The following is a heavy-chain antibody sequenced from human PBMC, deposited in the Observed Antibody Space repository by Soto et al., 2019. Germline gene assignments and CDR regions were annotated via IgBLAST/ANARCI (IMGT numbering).Heavy chain of an antibody. CDR2: INPNSGGT. CDR3: ARDLVDFWSGSRQIYYYYGMDV. V-gene: IGHV1-2*02. Sequence: ASVKFSCQASGYTFTGYYMHWVRQAPGQGLEWMGWINPNSGGTNYAQKFQGRVTMTRDTSISTAYMELSRLRSDDTAVYYWARDLVDFWSGSRQIYYYYGMDVWGQGTTVTVSS. D-gene: IGHD3-3*01. CDR1: GYTFTGYY. J-gene: IGHJ6*02.